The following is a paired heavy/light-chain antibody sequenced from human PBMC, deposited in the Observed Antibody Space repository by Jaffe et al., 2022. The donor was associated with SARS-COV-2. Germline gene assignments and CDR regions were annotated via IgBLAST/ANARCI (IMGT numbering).Heavy chain of an antibody. J-gene: IGHJ6*03. CDR2: IYYSGST. CDR3: ARAEGSRYSGGWYQYYYYIDV. CDR1: GDSISNYW. D-gene: IGHD6-19*01. Sequence: QVQLQESGPGLVKPSETLSLTCTVSGDSISNYWWSWIRQPPGKGLEWIGYIYYSGSTNYDPSLKSRVTISVDTSKNQFSLKLSSVTAADTAVYYCARAEGSRYSGGWYQYYYYIDVWGRGTTVTVSS. V-gene: IGHV4-59*01.
Light chain of an antibody. CDR3: CSYTGRYTFV. V-gene: IGLV2-11*01. CDR2: DVS. CDR1: SSDVGGYKY. Sequence: QSALTQPRSVSGSPGQSVTISCTGTSSDVGGYKYVSWYQHHPGKAPKLMIYDVSKRPSGVPDRFSGSKSGNTASLTISGLQAEDEADYFCCSYTGRYTFVFGTGTKVTVL. J-gene: IGLJ1*01.